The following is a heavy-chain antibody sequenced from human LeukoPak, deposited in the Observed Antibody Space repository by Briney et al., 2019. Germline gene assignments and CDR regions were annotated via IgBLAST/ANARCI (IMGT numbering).Heavy chain of an antibody. D-gene: IGHD3-10*01. V-gene: IGHV3-7*01. CDR2: IKQDGSGT. J-gene: IGHJ6*03. CDR3: AKVGKTENYYGSGRFSYYYYVDV. CDR1: GFTFTNNF. Sequence: GGSLRLSCAASGFTFTNNFMSWVRQVPGKGLEWVANIKQDGSGTTYADSVRGRFTIFRDNAKDSVYLQMNSLRAEDTAVYYCAKVGKTENYYGSGRFSYYYYVDVWGKGTTVTISS.